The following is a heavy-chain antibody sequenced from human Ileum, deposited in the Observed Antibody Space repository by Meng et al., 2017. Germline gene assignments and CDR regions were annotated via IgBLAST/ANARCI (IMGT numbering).Heavy chain of an antibody. CDR3: ARYGGSGSYWHFDP. V-gene: IGHV4-34*01. CDR1: GGSFSGYY. J-gene: IGHJ2*01. Sequence: QVQLQQWGAGLLKPSATLSLICAVYGGSFSGYYWTWTGQPPGKGLEWIGEIHHSGSTNYNPSLKSRVTMSIDTSKIQFSLELSSVTAADAAVYYCARYGGSGSYWHFDPWGRGTLVTVSS. D-gene: IGHD3-10*01. CDR2: IHHSGST.